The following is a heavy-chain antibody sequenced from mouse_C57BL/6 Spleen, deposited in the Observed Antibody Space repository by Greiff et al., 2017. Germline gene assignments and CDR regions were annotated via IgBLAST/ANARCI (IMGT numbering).Heavy chain of an antibody. V-gene: IGHV2-2*01. J-gene: IGHJ2*01. CDR2: IWSGGST. Sequence: QVQLKESGPGLVQPSQSLSITCTVPGFSLTRYGVHWVRQSPGKGLEWLGVIWSGGSTDYNAAFISRLSISKDNSKSQVFFKMNSLQADDTAIYYCATWAFDYWGQGTTRTVSS. CDR3: ATWAFDY. D-gene: IGHD4-1*01. CDR1: GFSLTRYG.